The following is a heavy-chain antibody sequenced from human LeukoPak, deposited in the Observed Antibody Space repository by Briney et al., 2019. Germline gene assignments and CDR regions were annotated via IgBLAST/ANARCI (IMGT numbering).Heavy chain of an antibody. CDR3: VGDQVDDTGYLR. CDR1: GFIFTTYT. V-gene: IGHV3-64D*06. Sequence: GGSLRLSCSASGFIFTTYTMYWVRQAPGKGLEFVSVVNGNGDTTYYTDSVKGRFTISRDNSKNTLYLQMSSLRAEDTAVYYCVGDQVDDTGYLRWGQETRVTVSA. D-gene: IGHD3-9*01. J-gene: IGHJ4*02. CDR2: VNGNGDTT.